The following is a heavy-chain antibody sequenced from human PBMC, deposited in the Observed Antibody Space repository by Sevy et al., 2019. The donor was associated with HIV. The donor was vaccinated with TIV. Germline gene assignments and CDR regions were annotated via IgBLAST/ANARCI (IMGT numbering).Heavy chain of an antibody. CDR1: GFTFSSYA. V-gene: IGHV3-30-3*01. D-gene: IGHD6-13*01. Sequence: GGSLRLSCAASGFTFSSYAMHWVRQAPGKGLEWVAVISYEGSNKYYADSVKGRFTISRDNSKNTLYLQMNSLRAEDTAVYYCARDLDSSTLYYFDYWGQGTLVTVSS. CDR3: ARDLDSSTLYYFDY. CDR2: ISYEGSNK. J-gene: IGHJ4*02.